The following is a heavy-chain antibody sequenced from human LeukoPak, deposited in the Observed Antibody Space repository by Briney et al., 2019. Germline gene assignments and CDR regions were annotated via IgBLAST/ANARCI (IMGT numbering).Heavy chain of an antibody. CDR1: GYTFTSYG. CDR3: ARDPSRYSSGWYPAYFDY. CDR2: ISAYNGNT. J-gene: IGHJ4*02. D-gene: IGHD6-19*01. V-gene: IGHV1-18*01. Sequence: GASVKVSCKASGYTFTSYGISWVRQAPGQGLEWMGWISAYNGNTNYAQKLQGRVTMTTDTSTSTAHMELRSLRSDDTAVYYCARDPSRYSSGWYPAYFDYWGQGTLVTVSS.